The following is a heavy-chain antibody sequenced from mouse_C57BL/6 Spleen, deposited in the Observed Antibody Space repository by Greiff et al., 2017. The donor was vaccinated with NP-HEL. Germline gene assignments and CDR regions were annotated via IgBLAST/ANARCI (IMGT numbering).Heavy chain of an antibody. Sequence: QVQLQQSGAELVKPGASVKLSCKASGYTFTEYTIHWVKQRPGQGLEWIGWFYPGSGSTKYNEKFKDKATLTADTSSSTAYMELSSLTSEDSAVDVCERRSNCVPWDIDDWGTGTTVTVSS. V-gene: IGHV1-62-2*01. J-gene: IGHJ1*03. D-gene: IGHD2-5*01. CDR3: ERRSNCVPWDIDD. CDR2: FYPGSGST. CDR1: GYTFTEYT.